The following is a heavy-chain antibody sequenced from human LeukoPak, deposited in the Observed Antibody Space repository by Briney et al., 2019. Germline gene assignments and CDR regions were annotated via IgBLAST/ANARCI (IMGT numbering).Heavy chain of an antibody. D-gene: IGHD5-12*01. CDR1: GFTFRSYW. CDR2: INQGGSVK. V-gene: IGHV3-7*01. J-gene: IGHJ4*02. Sequence: GGSLRLXCAASGFTFRSYWMSWDRLAPGKGLEWVANINQGGSVKYYVDSVKGRFTISRDDAKNSLYVQMNSLRDEDTAVYYCARVGYSGWNLEYWGQGTLVTVSS. CDR3: ARVGYSGWNLEY.